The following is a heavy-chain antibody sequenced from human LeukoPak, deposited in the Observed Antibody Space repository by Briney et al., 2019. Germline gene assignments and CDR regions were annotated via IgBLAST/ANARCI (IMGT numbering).Heavy chain of an antibody. CDR1: GESFSGYY. J-gene: IGHJ5*02. CDR2: MNHGGSA. D-gene: IGHD2-2*01. CDR3: ARRAGVPDAKADWFDP. Sequence: PSETLSLTCAVYGESFSGYYWSWIRQPPGKGLEWIGEMNHGGSANYNPSLKSRVTISVDTSKNQFSLKLSSVTAADTAVYYCARRAGVPDAKADWFDPWGQGTLVTVSS. V-gene: IGHV4-34*01.